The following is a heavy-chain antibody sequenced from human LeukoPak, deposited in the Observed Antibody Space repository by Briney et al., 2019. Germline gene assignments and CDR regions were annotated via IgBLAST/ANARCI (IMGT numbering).Heavy chain of an antibody. V-gene: IGHV4-34*01. D-gene: IGHD3-10*01. CDR2: INHSGST. J-gene: IGHJ6*03. Sequence: PSETLSLTCAVYGGSFSGYYWTWIRQPPGKGLEWIGEINHSGSTNYNPSLKRRVTISVDTSKNHFSLRLNSVTAADTAVYYCARGGTMVRGVIVDYYYYYYMDVWGKGTTVTVSS. CDR3: ARGGTMVRGVIVDYYYYYYMDV. CDR1: GGSFSGYY.